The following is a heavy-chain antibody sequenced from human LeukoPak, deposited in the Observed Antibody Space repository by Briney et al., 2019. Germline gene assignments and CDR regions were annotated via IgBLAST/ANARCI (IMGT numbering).Heavy chain of an antibody. J-gene: IGHJ3*02. Sequence: GGSLRLSCAASGFTFSSYAMNWVRQAPGKGLEWVSAISGNDESAYYADSVKGRFTISRDNSKNTLYLQLNSLRAEDAAVYYCAKVDYDFWSGYPPSIWGQGTMVTVSS. CDR3: AKVDYDFWSGYPPSI. CDR2: ISGNDESA. CDR1: GFTFSSYA. D-gene: IGHD3-3*01. V-gene: IGHV3-23*01.